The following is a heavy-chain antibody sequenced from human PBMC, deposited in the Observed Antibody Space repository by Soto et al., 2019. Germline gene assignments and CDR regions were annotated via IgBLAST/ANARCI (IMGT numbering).Heavy chain of an antibody. J-gene: IGHJ4*02. V-gene: IGHV3-30-3*01. Sequence: PGGSLRLSCAASGFTFSNAWMSWVRQAPGKGLEWVAVISYDGSNKYYADSVKGRFTISRDNSKNTLYLQMNSLRAEDTAVYYCARTPPSSWYWSFDYWGQGTLVTVSS. CDR1: GFTFSNAW. D-gene: IGHD6-13*01. CDR3: ARTPPSSWYWSFDY. CDR2: ISYDGSNK.